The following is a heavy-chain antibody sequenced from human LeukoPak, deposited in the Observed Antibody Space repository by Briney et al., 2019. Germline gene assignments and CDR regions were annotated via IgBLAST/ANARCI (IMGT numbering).Heavy chain of an antibody. Sequence: SETLSLTCTVSGGSISSSSYYWGWIRQPPGKGLEWIGSIYYSGSTYYNPSLKSRVTISVDTSKNQFSLKLSSVTAADTAVYYCARGGIYCSSTSCYPYYFDYWGQGTLVTVSS. V-gene: IGHV4-39*07. CDR1: GGSISSSSYY. D-gene: IGHD2-2*01. CDR2: IYYSGST. J-gene: IGHJ4*02. CDR3: ARGGIYCSSTSCYPYYFDY.